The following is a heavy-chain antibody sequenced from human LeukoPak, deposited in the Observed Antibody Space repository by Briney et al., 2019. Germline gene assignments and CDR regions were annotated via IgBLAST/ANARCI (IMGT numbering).Heavy chain of an antibody. CDR2: INHGGST. V-gene: IGHV4-34*01. Sequence: SETLSLTCAVYGGSFSGYYWSWIRQPPGKGLEWIGEINHGGSTNYNPSLKSRVTISVDTSKNQFSLKLSSVTAADTAVYYCARGYSSGWYPRWFDPWGQGTLVTVSS. J-gene: IGHJ5*02. D-gene: IGHD6-19*01. CDR1: GGSFSGYY. CDR3: ARGYSSGWYPRWFDP.